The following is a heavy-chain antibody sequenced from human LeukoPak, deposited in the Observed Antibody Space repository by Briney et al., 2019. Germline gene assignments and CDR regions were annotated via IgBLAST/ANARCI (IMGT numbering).Heavy chain of an antibody. V-gene: IGHV4-61*02. Sequence: SETLSLTCTVSGGSISSSSYYWGWIRQPAGKGLQWIGRIYTSGSTNYNPSLKSRVTMSVDTSKNQFSLKLSSVTAADTAVYYCARGPRSGYPPYYFDYWGQGTLVTVSS. D-gene: IGHD3-22*01. CDR1: GGSISSSSYY. CDR2: IYTSGST. CDR3: ARGPRSGYPPYYFDY. J-gene: IGHJ4*02.